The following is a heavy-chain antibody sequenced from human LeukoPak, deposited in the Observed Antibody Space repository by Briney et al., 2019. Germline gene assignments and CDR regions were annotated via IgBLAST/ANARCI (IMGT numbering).Heavy chain of an antibody. CDR2: IWYDGSNK. D-gene: IGHD1-7*01. J-gene: IGHJ4*02. Sequence: GGSLRLSCAVSGFTFSSYDMHWVRQAPGKGLEWVAAIWYDGSNKYYADSVKGRFTISRDNSKNTLYLQMNTLRAEDTAVYYCAREGVGTSRWHGRGALDYWGQGTLVTVSS. CDR1: GFTFSSYD. CDR3: AREGVGTSRWHGRGALDY. V-gene: IGHV3-33*01.